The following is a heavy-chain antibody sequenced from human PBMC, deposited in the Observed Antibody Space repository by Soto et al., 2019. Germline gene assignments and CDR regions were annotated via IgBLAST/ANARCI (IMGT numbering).Heavy chain of an antibody. V-gene: IGHV5-51*01. CDR3: ARGYCTATNCDPWFDP. CDR2: IYPGDSDT. D-gene: IGHD2-8*02. CDR1: GYAFSSYW. J-gene: IGHJ5*02. Sequence: PGESLKISCQGSGYAFSSYWIAWVRQMPGKGLEWMGIIYPGDSDTRYSPSFQGQVTISVDKSITNAYLQWSSPKASDTAMYYCARGYCTATNCDPWFDPWGQGTLVTVSS.